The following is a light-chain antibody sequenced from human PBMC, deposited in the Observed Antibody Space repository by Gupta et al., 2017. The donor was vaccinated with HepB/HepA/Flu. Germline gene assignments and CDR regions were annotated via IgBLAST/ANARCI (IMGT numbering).Light chain of an antibody. CDR1: QTISINF. CDR2: ATA. J-gene: IGKJ1*01. V-gene: IGKV3-20*01. Sequence: LLTQSPGTLSLSPAERGTLSCRASQTISINFLVWYQQKPGQAPRLLFYATARATDVPDRFSGSASGTDFTLTIDRLEPEDVAVYYCQQYAASPYTFGQGTKVEIK. CDR3: QQYAASPYT.